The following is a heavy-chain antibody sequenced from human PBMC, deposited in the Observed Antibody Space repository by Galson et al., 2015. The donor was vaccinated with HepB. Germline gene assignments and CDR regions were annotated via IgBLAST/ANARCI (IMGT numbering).Heavy chain of an antibody. J-gene: IGHJ1*01. CDR3: TTYSAVRPEYFHY. CDR2: VKGKIDGETT. Sequence: SLRLSCADSGLTFNNAWVSWVRQAPGKGLEWVGRVKGKIDGETTDYAVPVKGSFIISRDDSGNTGYLQINSLKTEDTALYYCTTYSAVRPEYFHYWGHGTLVTVSS. V-gene: IGHV3-15*01. CDR1: GLTFNNAW. D-gene: IGHD4-11*01.